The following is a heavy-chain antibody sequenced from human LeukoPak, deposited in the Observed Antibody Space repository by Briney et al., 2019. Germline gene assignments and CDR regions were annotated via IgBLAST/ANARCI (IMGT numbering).Heavy chain of an antibody. V-gene: IGHV4-59*01. CDR2: IYYSGGT. J-gene: IGHJ4*02. CDR1: GGSICSYY. CDR3: ARKYPPEFDY. Sequence: SETLSLTCTVSGGSICSYYWSWIRQPPGKGLEWFGYIYYSGGTNYNPSLNSQVTIPVDTSKNRFSPNLSSGTAADTASYYCARKYPPEFDYWGQGTLVTVSS. D-gene: IGHD6-6*01.